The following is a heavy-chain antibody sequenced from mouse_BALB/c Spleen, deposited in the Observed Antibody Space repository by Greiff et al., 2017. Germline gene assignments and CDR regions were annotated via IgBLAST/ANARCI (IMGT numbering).Heavy chain of an antibody. V-gene: IGHV14-3*02. J-gene: IGHJ2*01. CDR2: IDPANGNT. CDR1: GFNIKDTY. D-gene: IGHD1-1*01. CDR3: ASFPITTVVRFDD. Sequence: VQLKESGAELVKPGASVKLSCTASGFNIKDTYMHWVKQRPEQGLEWIGRIDPANGNTKYDPKFQGKATITADTSSNTAYLQLSSLTSEDTAVYYCASFPITTVVRFDDWGQGTTLTVSS.